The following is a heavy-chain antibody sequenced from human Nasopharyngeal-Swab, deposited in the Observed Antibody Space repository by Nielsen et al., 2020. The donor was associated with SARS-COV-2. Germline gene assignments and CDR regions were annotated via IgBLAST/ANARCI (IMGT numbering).Heavy chain of an antibody. D-gene: IGHD3-3*01. CDR3: ARVRVRAIFGVVIIRADAFDI. V-gene: IGHV1-3*01. J-gene: IGHJ3*02. CDR2: INAGNGNT. Sequence: SVKVSCKASGYTFTSYSMHWVRQAPGQRLEWMGWINAGNGNTKYSQQFQGRVTITRNTSASTAYMELSSLRSEDTAVYYCARVRVRAIFGVVIIRADAFDIWGQGTMVTVSS. CDR1: GYTFTSYS.